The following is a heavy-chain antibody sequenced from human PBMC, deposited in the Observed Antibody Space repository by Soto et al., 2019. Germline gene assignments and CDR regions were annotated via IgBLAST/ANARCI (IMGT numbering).Heavy chain of an antibody. Sequence: EVQLLESGGDLVQPGRSLRLSCAASGFTFSGYSMNWVRQAPGKGLEWVSGIHGGGNSAYYADSVKGRFTISRDNSKNALYLKMSSLRGGDTAVYCCAMNRSGVTASWRFDAWGQGTLVTVSS. CDR3: AMNRSGVTASWRFDA. V-gene: IGHV3-23*01. D-gene: IGHD2-21*02. CDR1: GFTFSGYS. J-gene: IGHJ4*02. CDR2: IHGGGNSA.